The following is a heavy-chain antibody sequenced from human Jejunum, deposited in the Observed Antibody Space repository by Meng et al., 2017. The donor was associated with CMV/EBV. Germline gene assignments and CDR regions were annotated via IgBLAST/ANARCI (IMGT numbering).Heavy chain of an antibody. CDR3: ARGAPPDY. J-gene: IGHJ4*02. Sequence: KVSCKASGYTLTSYGINWVRQAPGQGLEWMGWISASPGNAYFAQTFQGRVTMTRDTSTSTGYMELRSLRSDDTAVYYCARGAPPDYWGQGTLVTVSS. CDR1: GYTLTSYG. V-gene: IGHV1-18*01. CDR2: ISASPGNA.